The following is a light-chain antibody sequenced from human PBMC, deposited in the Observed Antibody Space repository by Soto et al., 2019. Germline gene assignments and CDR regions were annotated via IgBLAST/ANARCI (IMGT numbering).Light chain of an antibody. CDR2: GAS. J-gene: IGKJ2*01. CDR1: QSVSSN. Sequence: EIVMTQSPATLSVSPGERATLSCRASQSVSSNLAWYQQKPGQAPRLLIYGASTRATGIPARFSGSGSGTEFTLTISSLQSEDFEVYHCQQYNNWPYTFGQGTK. V-gene: IGKV3-15*01. CDR3: QQYNNWPYT.